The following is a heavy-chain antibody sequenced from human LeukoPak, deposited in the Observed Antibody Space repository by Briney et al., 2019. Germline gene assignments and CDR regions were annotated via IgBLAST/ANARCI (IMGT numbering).Heavy chain of an antibody. J-gene: IGHJ4*02. CDR1: GGSISSYY. CDR3: ARCGYSYGSEFDY. Sequence: PETLSLTCTVSGGSISSYYWSWIRQPPGKGLEWIGYIYYSGSTNYNPSLKSRVTISVDTSKNQFSLKLSSVTAADTAVYYCARCGYSYGSEFDYWGQGTLVTVSS. V-gene: IGHV4-59*01. CDR2: IYYSGST. D-gene: IGHD5-18*01.